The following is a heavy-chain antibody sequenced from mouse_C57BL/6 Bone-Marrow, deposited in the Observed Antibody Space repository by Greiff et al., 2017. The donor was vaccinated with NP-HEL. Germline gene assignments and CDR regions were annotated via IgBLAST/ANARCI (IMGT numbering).Heavy chain of an antibody. CDR1: GYSITSAY. D-gene: IGHD3-3*01. CDR3: ARWGRAGYFDV. CDR2: ISYSGST. Sequence: EVKLQESGPGLAKPSQTLSLTCSVTGYSITSAYWNWIRKFPGNKLEYMGYISYSGSTYYNPSLKSRISITRDTSKNQYYLQLNSVTTEDTATYYCARWGRAGYFDVWGTGTTVTVSS. V-gene: IGHV3-8*01. J-gene: IGHJ1*03.